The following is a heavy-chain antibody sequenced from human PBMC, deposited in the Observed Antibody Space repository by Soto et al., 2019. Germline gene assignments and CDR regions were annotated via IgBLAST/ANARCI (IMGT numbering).Heavy chain of an antibody. Sequence: GGSLRLSCAASGFTFSNAWMSWVRQAPGKGLEWVGRIKSKTDGGTTDYAAPVKGRFTISRDDSKNTLYLQMNSLKTEDTAVYYCTTAGVVVAAYYYYYYMDVWGKGTTVTVSS. CDR2: IKSKTDGGTT. CDR3: TTAGVVVAAYYYYYYMDV. CDR1: GFTFSNAW. D-gene: IGHD2-15*01. V-gene: IGHV3-15*01. J-gene: IGHJ6*03.